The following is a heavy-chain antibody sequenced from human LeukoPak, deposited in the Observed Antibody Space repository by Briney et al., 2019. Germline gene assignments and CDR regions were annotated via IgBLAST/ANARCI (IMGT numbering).Heavy chain of an antibody. CDR3: ARDIGYCSGGSCYSEDYYYYGMDV. V-gene: IGHV3-48*04. D-gene: IGHD2-15*01. Sequence: GGSLRLSCAASGFTFSSYSMNWVRQAPGKGLEWVSYISSSGSTIYYADSVKGRFTISRDNAKNSLYLQMNSLRAEDTAVYYCARDIGYCSGGSCYSEDYYYYGMDVWGQGTTVTVSS. J-gene: IGHJ6*02. CDR1: GFTFSSYS. CDR2: ISSSGSTI.